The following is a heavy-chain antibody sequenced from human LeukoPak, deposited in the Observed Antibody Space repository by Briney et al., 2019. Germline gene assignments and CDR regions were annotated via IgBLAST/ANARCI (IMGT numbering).Heavy chain of an antibody. CDR3: ASNHGWVYFDY. D-gene: IGHD6-19*01. Sequence: GGSLRLSRAASGFTVSNHYMSWVRQAPGKGLEWVSVIYSGGSTYYADSVQGRFTISRDNSKNTLYLQMNSLRIEDTAVYYCASNHGWVYFDYWGQGTLVTVSS. CDR1: GFTVSNHY. J-gene: IGHJ4*02. CDR2: IYSGGST. V-gene: IGHV3-66*01.